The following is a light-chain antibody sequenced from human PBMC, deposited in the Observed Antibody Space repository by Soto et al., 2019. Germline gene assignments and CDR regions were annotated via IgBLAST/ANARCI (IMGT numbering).Light chain of an antibody. CDR3: QHRSNSYT. V-gene: IGKV3-11*01. Sequence: EIVLTQSPATLSLSPGERATLSCRASQSVSSYLAWYQQKPGQAPRLLIYDASNRATGIPARFSGSGSGTEFTLTISSLEPEDFSVYYCQHRSNSYTFGQGTKLEIK. J-gene: IGKJ2*01. CDR2: DAS. CDR1: QSVSSY.